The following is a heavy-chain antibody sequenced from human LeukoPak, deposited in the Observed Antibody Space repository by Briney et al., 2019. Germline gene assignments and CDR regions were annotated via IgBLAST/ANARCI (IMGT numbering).Heavy chain of an antibody. CDR2: IPFSSSTT. D-gene: IGHD6-13*01. J-gene: IGHJ5*02. V-gene: IGHV3-11*01. CDR1: GFTFSDYY. Sequence: GGSLRLSCAASGFTFSDYYMGWIRQAPGEGLEWVSYIPFSSSTTYYADSVKGRFTISRDKAKNSLYLQMNSLRADDTAVYYCARGWSSSWPYNLFDPWGQGTLVTVSS. CDR3: ARGWSSSWPYNLFDP.